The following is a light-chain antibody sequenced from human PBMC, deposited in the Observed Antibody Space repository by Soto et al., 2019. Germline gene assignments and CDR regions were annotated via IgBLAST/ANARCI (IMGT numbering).Light chain of an antibody. Sequence: MRQSPATLSVKTGESATLSCRASQSVSSNLAWHQQKPGQAPRILMCDASTRATGISARFSGSGSGTEFTLTISCLQSEDFAVYYCQLYHNWPITFCHVTLLEIK. J-gene: IGKJ5*01. V-gene: IGKV3-15*01. CDR1: QSVSSN. CDR2: DAS. CDR3: QLYHNWPIT.